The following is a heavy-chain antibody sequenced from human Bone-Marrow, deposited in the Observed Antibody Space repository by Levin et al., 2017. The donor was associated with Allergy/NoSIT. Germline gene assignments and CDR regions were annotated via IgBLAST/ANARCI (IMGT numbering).Heavy chain of an antibody. D-gene: IGHD6-6*01. CDR1: GFTFSSYG. J-gene: IGHJ6*02. CDR3: ARVAEAALVDTNLYYYGMDV. V-gene: IGHV3-33*01. Sequence: GGSLRLSCAASGFTFSSYGMHWVRQAPGKGLEWVAVIWYDGSNKYYADSVKGRFTISRDNSKNTLYLQMNSLRAEDTAVYYCARVAEAALVDTNLYYYGMDVWGQGTTVTVSS. CDR2: IWYDGSNK.